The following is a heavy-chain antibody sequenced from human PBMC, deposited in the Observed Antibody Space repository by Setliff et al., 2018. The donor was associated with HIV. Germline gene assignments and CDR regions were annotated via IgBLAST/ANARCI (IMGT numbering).Heavy chain of an antibody. D-gene: IGHD2-2*01. V-gene: IGHV4-34*01. J-gene: IGHJ1*01. Sequence: LSLTCAVYGGSFGAYYWTWVRQPPGKGLEWIGEINRSGNTKYNPSLKSRVTISIDTSKKQFSLKFNSVTAADTAVYYCARETSVTPVGLGHWGQGTLVTVSS. CDR3: ARETSVTPVGLGH. CDR1: GGSFGAYY. CDR2: INRSGNT.